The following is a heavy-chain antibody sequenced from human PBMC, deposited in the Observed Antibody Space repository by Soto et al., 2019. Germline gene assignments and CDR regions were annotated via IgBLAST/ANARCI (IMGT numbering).Heavy chain of an antibody. J-gene: IGHJ3*02. D-gene: IGHD3-3*01. Sequence: QVQLVQSGAEVKKPGSSVKVSCKASGGTFSSYTISWVRQAPGQGLEWMVRLIPILGIANYAQKFQGRVTITADKSTSTAYMELSSLRSEDTAVYYCARVTSGYLIPSAFDIWGQGTMVTVSS. CDR2: LIPILGIA. CDR3: ARVTSGYLIPSAFDI. CDR1: GGTFSSYT. V-gene: IGHV1-69*02.